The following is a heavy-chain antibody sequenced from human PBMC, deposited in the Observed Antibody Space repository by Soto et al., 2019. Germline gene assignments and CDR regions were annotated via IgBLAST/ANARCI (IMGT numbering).Heavy chain of an antibody. CDR2: IYYSGST. D-gene: IGHD5-18*01. Sequence: NPSETLSLTCTVSGGSISSGGYYWSWIRQHPGKGLEWIGYIYYSGSTYYNPSLKSRVTISVDTSKNQFSLKLSSVTAADTAVYYCARVSRPGYSYGSYWGQGTLVNVSS. CDR1: GGSISSGGYY. J-gene: IGHJ4*02. CDR3: ARVSRPGYSYGSY. V-gene: IGHV4-31*03.